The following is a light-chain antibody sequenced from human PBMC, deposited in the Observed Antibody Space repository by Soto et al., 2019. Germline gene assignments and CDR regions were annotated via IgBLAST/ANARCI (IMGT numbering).Light chain of an antibody. J-gene: IGKJ2*01. CDR3: QQRSTWPPYT. V-gene: IGKV3-11*01. CDR1: QSVSSY. Sequence: EIVLTQSPATLSLSPGERATLSCRASQSVSSYLAWYQQKPGQAPRLLIYDASNRATGIPARFSGSGSGTDFPLTIRKLDPKDFAVYFCQQRSTWPPYTFGKGTKLEIK. CDR2: DAS.